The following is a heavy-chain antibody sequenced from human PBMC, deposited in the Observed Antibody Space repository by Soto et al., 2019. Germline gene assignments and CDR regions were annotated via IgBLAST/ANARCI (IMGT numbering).Heavy chain of an antibody. Sequence: PSETLSLTCTVSGGSISSYYWSWIRQPPGKGLEWIGYIYYSGSTNYNPSLKSRVTISVDTSKNQFSLKLSSVTAAVTAVYYCARGVQQLGLIDYWGQGTLVTVSS. V-gene: IGHV4-59*01. J-gene: IGHJ4*02. CDR2: IYYSGST. CDR1: GGSISSYY. D-gene: IGHD6-13*01. CDR3: ARGVQQLGLIDY.